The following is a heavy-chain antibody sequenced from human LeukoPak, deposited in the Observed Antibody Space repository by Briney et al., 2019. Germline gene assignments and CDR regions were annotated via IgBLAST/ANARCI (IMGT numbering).Heavy chain of an antibody. Sequence: ASVKVSCKASGYTFTSYDINWVRQATGQGLEWMGWMNPNSGNTGYAQKFQGRVTMTRNTSISTAYMELSSLRSEDTAVYYCARVYEAALMNYYYYGMDVWGQGTTVTVSS. V-gene: IGHV1-8*01. D-gene: IGHD2-15*01. CDR3: ARVYEAALMNYYYYGMDV. CDR2: MNPNSGNT. J-gene: IGHJ6*02. CDR1: GYTFTSYD.